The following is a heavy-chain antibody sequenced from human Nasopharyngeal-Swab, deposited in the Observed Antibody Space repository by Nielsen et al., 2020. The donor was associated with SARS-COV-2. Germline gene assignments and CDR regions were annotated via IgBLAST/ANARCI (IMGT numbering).Heavy chain of an antibody. J-gene: IGHJ6*02. CDR2: IYYSGST. Sequence: SETLSLTCTVSGGSISSSSYYWGWIRQPPGKGLEWIGSIYYSGSTYYNPSLKSQVTIAVDTSKNQFSLKLSSVTAADTAVYYCARQGPDDSSGYYYYYYGMDVWGQGTTVTVSS. CDR3: ARQGPDDSSGYYYYYYGMDV. CDR1: GGSISSSSYY. D-gene: IGHD3-22*01. V-gene: IGHV4-39*01.